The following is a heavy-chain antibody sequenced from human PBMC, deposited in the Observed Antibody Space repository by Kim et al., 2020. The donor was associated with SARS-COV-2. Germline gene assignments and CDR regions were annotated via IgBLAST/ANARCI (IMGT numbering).Heavy chain of an antibody. CDR3: AREGAGSYYGSGSYTLFPIYYYGMDV. V-gene: IGHV3-21*01. CDR2: ISSSSSYI. CDR1: GFTFSSYS. D-gene: IGHD3-10*01. Sequence: GGSLRLSCAASGFTFSSYSMNWVRQAPGKGLEWVSSISSSSSYIYYADSVKGRFTISRDNAKNSLYLQMNSLRAEDTAVYYCAREGAGSYYGSGSYTLFPIYYYGMDVWGQGTTVTVSS. J-gene: IGHJ6*02.